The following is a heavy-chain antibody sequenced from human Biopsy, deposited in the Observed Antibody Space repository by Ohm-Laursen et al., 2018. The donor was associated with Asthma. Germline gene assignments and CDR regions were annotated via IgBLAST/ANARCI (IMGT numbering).Heavy chain of an antibody. Sequence: SSVKVSCKAPGGTFSNFAISWVRQAPGQGLEWLGGITTVFGTINYAQKFQGRVTITADESTSTAYMEVTSLRSEDTAIYYCARCQVGYSSGWSLLLKKIYYSGMDVWGQGTAVTVSS. D-gene: IGHD6-19*01. J-gene: IGHJ6*02. CDR1: GGTFSNFA. V-gene: IGHV1-69*01. CDR3: ARCQVGYSSGWSLLLKKIYYSGMDV. CDR2: ITTVFGTI.